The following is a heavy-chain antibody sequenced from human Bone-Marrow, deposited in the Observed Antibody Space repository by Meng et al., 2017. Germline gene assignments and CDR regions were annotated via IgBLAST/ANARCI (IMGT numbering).Heavy chain of an antibody. CDR2: LHHSGST. CDR3: AASPGWWRIDS. Sequence: QVQLQAAGAGLVKCWGIMYLTCGVSGSFVISCDLWTLVRQPPGKGLEWIGELHHSGSTNYKHALRSRVSISVDTSKNKFSLRLTSVTDADTDVYYYAASPGWWRIDSWGQGTLVTVSS. CDR1: GSFVISCDL. J-gene: IGHJ4*02. D-gene: IGHD6-19*01. V-gene: IGHV4-4*02.